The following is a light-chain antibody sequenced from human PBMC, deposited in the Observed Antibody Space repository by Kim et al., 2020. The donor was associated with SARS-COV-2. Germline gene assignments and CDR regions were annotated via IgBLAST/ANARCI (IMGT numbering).Light chain of an antibody. V-gene: IGKV1-8*01. CDR3: QQYYTYPYT. Sequence: AIRMTQSPSSLSASTGDRVTITCRASQGIRSYLAWYQQKPGKAPKVLVYAASTLQSGVPSRFSGSGSGTDFTLTISCLQSEDFATYYCQQYYTYPYTFGQGTKLEI. CDR2: AAS. CDR1: QGIRSY. J-gene: IGKJ2*01.